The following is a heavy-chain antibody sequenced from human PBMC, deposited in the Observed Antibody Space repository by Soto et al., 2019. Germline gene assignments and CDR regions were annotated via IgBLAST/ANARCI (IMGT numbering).Heavy chain of an antibody. CDR2: IDGGGDSA. Sequence: GGSLRLSCEASGFTFKRLAMSWVRQAPGKGLELVSVIDGGGDSASYAESVRGRFTISRDNSRNTLDLQMNSLRAEDTAVYYCAKGDWLDSWGQGTPVTVSS. CDR1: GFTFKRLA. CDR3: AKGDWLDS. V-gene: IGHV3-23*01. J-gene: IGHJ5*01.